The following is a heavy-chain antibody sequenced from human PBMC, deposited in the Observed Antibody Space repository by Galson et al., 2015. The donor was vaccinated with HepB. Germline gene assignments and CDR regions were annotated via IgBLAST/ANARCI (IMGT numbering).Heavy chain of an antibody. Sequence: CAASGFTFSGYGLHWVRQAPGKGLEWVAFIRYDGSNKYYADSVRGRFTISRDNSKNTLYLQMNSLRAEDTAVYYCAKDAYGSGSYGDSWGQGTQVTVSS. CDR1: GFTFSGYG. CDR2: IRYDGSNK. V-gene: IGHV3-30*02. J-gene: IGHJ5*01. D-gene: IGHD3-10*01. CDR3: AKDAYGSGSYGDS.